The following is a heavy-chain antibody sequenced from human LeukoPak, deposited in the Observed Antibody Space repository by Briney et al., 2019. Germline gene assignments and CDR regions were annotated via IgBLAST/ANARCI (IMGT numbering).Heavy chain of an antibody. CDR1: GYSISSGYY. CDR3: ARVRGWLRSGSFDY. J-gene: IGHJ4*02. D-gene: IGHD5-12*01. V-gene: IGHV4-38-2*02. Sequence: SETLSLTCTVSGYSISSGYYWGWIRQPPGKGLEWIGYIYYSGSTYYNPSLKSRVTISVDTSKNQFSLKLSSVTAADTAVYYCARVRGWLRSGSFDYWGQGTLVTVSS. CDR2: IYYSGST.